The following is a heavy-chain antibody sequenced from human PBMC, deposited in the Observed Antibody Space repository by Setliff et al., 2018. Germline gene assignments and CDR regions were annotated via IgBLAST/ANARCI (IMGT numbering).Heavy chain of an antibody. D-gene: IGHD2-15*01. J-gene: IGHJ6*03. Sequence: SGPTLVNPTQTLTLNCTFYGFSLSTRGVGVGWIRQPPGKALEWLALIYWDDDKRYSPSLKSRLTITTDTSKNHVVLTMTKMDPVDTATYYCARAKVSYYYMDVWGKGTTVTV. CDR3: ARAKVSYYYMDV. V-gene: IGHV2-5*02. CDR1: GFSLSTRGVG. CDR2: IYWDDDK.